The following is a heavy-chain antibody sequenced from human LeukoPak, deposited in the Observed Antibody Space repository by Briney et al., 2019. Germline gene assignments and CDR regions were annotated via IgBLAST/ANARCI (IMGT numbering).Heavy chain of an antibody. J-gene: IGHJ4*02. CDR1: GFTFSSYG. CDR2: IWYDGSNK. D-gene: IGHD4-11*01. V-gene: IGHV3-33*01. Sequence: PGRSLRLSCAASGFTFSSYGMHWVRQAPGKGLEWVAVIWYDGSNKYYADSVKGRFTISRDNSKNTLYLQMNSLRAEDTAVYYCARGEETVTTPYFDFWGQGTLVTVSS. CDR3: ARGEETVTTPYFDF.